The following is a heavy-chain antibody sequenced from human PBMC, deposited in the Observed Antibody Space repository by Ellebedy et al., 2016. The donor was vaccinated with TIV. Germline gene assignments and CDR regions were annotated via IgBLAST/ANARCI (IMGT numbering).Heavy chain of an antibody. CDR3: ARSGAGAIWVYDAFDI. CDR2: VNPSGGGT. Sequence: ASVKVSCKASGYTFTGYFMYWVRQAPGQGLEWMGMVNPSGGGTTYAQKFQGRVTMTRDTSTSTVHMELSGLRSEDTAVYYCARSGAGAIWVYDAFDIWGQGTMVTVSS. D-gene: IGHD1-26*01. J-gene: IGHJ3*02. V-gene: IGHV1-46*01. CDR1: GYTFTGYF.